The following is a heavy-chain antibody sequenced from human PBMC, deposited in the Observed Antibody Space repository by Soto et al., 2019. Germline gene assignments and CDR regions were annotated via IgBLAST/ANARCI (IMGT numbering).Heavy chain of an antibody. D-gene: IGHD4-17*01. CDR1: GYTFSRYD. CDR2: TNPKSGYT. Sequence: QVQLVQSGAEVKKPGASVKVTCKASGYTFSRYDSNWVRQAPGQGLEWMGWTNPKSGYTGSAQKFQGRITMTRDSSISTAYMELNSLRSEDTAVYYCARRDGDLDYWGQGTLVTVSS. J-gene: IGHJ4*02. CDR3: ARRDGDLDY. V-gene: IGHV1-8*01.